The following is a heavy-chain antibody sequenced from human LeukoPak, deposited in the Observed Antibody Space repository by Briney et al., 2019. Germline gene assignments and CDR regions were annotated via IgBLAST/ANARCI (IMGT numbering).Heavy chain of an antibody. CDR2: IYYSGST. Sequence: SETLALTCTVSGASISSYYWSWIREPSGKGLECMGYIYYSGSTNYYPSLKRRVTISVETSNNQFSLELSSATAADTDVYYCARAYYYGSGSYYNITFDIWGQGTMVTVSS. J-gene: IGHJ3*02. V-gene: IGHV4-59*08. D-gene: IGHD3-10*01. CDR1: GASISSYY. CDR3: ARAYYYGSGSYYNITFDI.